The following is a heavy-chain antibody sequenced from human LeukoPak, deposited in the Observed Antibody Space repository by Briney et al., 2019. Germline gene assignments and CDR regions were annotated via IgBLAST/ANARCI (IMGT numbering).Heavy chain of an antibody. D-gene: IGHD6-13*01. CDR2: IYTSGST. CDR1: GGSISSYY. CDR3: ARHDVKGSSSWTNLLLRQLSTRYYFDY. J-gene: IGHJ4*02. V-gene: IGHV4-4*07. Sequence: KPSETLSLTCTVSGGSISSYYWSWIRQPAGKGLEWIGRIYTSGSTNYNPSLKSRVTMSVDTSKNQFSLKLSSVTAADTAVYYCARHDVKGSSSWTNLLLRQLSTRYYFDYWGQGTLVTVSS.